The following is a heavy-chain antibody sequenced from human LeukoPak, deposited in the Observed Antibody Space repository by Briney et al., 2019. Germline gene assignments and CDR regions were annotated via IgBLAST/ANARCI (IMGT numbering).Heavy chain of an antibody. Sequence: GGSLRLSCAASGFTFGSYSMNWVRQAPGKGLEWVSSISSSSSYIYYADSVKGRFTISRDNAKNSLYLQMNSLRAEDTAVYYCARGYSGSYTNYWGQGTLVTVSS. CDR2: ISSSSSYI. J-gene: IGHJ4*02. D-gene: IGHD1-26*01. CDR1: GFTFGSYS. CDR3: ARGYSGSYTNY. V-gene: IGHV3-21*01.